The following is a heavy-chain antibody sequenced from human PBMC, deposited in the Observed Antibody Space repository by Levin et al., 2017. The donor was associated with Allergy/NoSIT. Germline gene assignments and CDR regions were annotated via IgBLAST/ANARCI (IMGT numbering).Heavy chain of an antibody. CDR2: ISSSSKTV. Sequence: GGSLRLSCAASGFTFSSHVMNWVRQAPGKGLEWVSFISSSSKTVYYADSVKGRFTISRDNDKNSLYLQMSGLTDEDTAVYYCARLYNSGPLIDYWGQGTLVTVSS. D-gene: IGHD6-19*01. CDR3: ARLYNSGPLIDY. CDR1: GFTFSSHV. V-gene: IGHV3-48*02. J-gene: IGHJ4*02.